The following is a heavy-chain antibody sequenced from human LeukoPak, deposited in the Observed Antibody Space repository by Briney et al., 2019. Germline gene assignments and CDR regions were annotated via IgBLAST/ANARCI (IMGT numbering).Heavy chain of an antibody. CDR2: IIPMFGTT. CDR3: ASTRRYCISASCSIGGPAWEQLVDRPTDAFDI. J-gene: IGHJ3*02. D-gene: IGHD2-2*01. Sequence: GASVKVSCKASGGFFNTYAISWVRQAPGQGLDWMGGIIPMFGTTNYAQKLQGRVTITTDESRTTAYMELSSLGSEDTAVYYCASTRRYCISASCSIGGPAWEQLVDRPTDAFDIWGQGTMVTVSS. V-gene: IGHV1-69*05. CDR1: GGFFNTYA.